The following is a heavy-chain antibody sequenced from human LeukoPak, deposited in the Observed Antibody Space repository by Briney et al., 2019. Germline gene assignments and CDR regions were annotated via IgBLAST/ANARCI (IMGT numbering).Heavy chain of an antibody. CDR2: IDFEGVDK. CDR1: GFTFNNIG. D-gene: IGHD4-23*01. V-gene: IGHV3-30*02. Sequence: PGGSLRLSCAASGFTFNNIGMHWVRQAPGKGLEYVSFIDFEGVDKYYADSVKGRFTISKDYSKVTLYLQMNSLRPEDTAIYYCAKDLHGGYSSDYWGQGTLVTVSS. J-gene: IGHJ4*02. CDR3: AKDLHGGYSSDY.